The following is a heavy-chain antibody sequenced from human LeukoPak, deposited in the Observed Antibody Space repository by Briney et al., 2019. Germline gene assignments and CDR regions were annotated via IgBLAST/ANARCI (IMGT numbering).Heavy chain of an antibody. Sequence: GGSLRLSCAASGFTFSSHWMHWVRQAPGKGLEWVANIKQDGSEKYYVDSVKGRFTISRDNAKNSLYLQMNSLRAEDTAVYYCARSTIGDYWGQGTLVTVSS. CDR1: GFTFSSHW. CDR2: IKQDGSEK. D-gene: IGHD3-9*01. V-gene: IGHV3-7*01. CDR3: ARSTIGDY. J-gene: IGHJ4*02.